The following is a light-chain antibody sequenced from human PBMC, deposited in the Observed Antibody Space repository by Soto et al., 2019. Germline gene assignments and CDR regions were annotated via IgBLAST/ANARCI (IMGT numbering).Light chain of an antibody. CDR1: QSVRSY. CDR2: DAS. Sequence: EIVLTQSPATLSLSPGERATLSCRASQSVRSYLAWDQQKPGQAPRLLIYDASNRATGIPARFSGSGSGTDFTLTISSLEPEDFSVYYCQQRSNWPHFCGGTKVEIK. V-gene: IGKV3-11*01. CDR3: QQRSNWPH. J-gene: IGKJ4*01.